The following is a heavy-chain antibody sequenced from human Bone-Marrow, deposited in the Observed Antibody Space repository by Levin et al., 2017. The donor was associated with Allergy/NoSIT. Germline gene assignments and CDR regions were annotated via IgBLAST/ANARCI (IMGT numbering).Heavy chain of an antibody. D-gene: IGHD5-18*01. Sequence: GGSLRLSCAASGFTFSDYAMHWVRQAPGKGLEWVSLISYDGGNKLYADSMEGRFTISRDNSKSTLYLQMNSLRTEDTAVYLCAKDAGYGYGGFDYWGQGTLVTVSS. CDR3: AKDAGYGYGGFDY. CDR1: GFTFSDYA. V-gene: IGHV3-30*18. J-gene: IGHJ4*02. CDR2: ISYDGGNK.